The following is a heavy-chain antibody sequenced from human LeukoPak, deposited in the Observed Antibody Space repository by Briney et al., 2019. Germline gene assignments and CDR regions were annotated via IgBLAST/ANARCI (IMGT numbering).Heavy chain of an antibody. D-gene: IGHD3-10*01. CDR2: INHSGST. J-gene: IGHJ5*02. V-gene: IGHV4-34*01. CDR1: GGSFSGYY. CDR3: ARHTLLWFGELQNWFDP. Sequence: SETLSLTCAVYGGSFSGYYWSWIRQPPGKGLELIGEINHSGSTNYNPSLKSRVTISVDTSKNQFSLKLSSVTAADTAVYYCARHTLLWFGELQNWFDPWGQGTLVTVSS.